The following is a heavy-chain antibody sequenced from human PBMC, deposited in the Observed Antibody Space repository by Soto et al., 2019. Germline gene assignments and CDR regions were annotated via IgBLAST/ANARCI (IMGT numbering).Heavy chain of an antibody. Sequence: ASVKVSCKASGYTFTGYYMHWVRQAPGQGLEWMGWINPNSGGTNYAQKFQGRVTMTRDTSISTAYMELSRLRSDDTAVYYCARERRDGYKYYFDYWGQGTLVTVSA. V-gene: IGHV1-2*02. D-gene: IGHD5-18*01. CDR1: GYTFTGYY. J-gene: IGHJ4*02. CDR2: INPNSGGT. CDR3: ARERRDGYKYYFDY.